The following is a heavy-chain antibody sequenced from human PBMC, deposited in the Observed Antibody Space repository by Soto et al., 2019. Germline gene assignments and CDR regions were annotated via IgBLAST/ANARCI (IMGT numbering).Heavy chain of an antibody. CDR1: GYSFTSYW. V-gene: IGHV5-51*01. Sequence: PGESLKISCKGSGYSFTSYWIGWVRQMPRKGLEWMGIIYPGDSDTRYSPSFQGQVTISADKSISTAYLQWSSLKASDTAMYYCARHRIAVAGTHPDAFDIWGQGTMVTVSS. CDR3: ARHRIAVAGTHPDAFDI. J-gene: IGHJ3*02. CDR2: IYPGDSDT. D-gene: IGHD6-19*01.